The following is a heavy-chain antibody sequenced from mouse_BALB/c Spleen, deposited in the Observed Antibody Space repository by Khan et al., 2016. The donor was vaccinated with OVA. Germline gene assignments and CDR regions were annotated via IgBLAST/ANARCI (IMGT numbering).Heavy chain of an antibody. CDR2: ISYSGST. J-gene: IGHJ4*01. Sequence: EVQLQESGPGLVKPSQSLSLTCTVTGYSITSDYAWNWIRQFPGNKLEWMGYISYSGSTTYNPSLKSRISITRDTSKNQFFLQLKSVTTEDTARYFCAGEQGRYYAMEYWGRRTSVTVS. CDR1: GYSITSDYA. D-gene: IGHD4-1*01. CDR3: AGEQGRYYAMEY. V-gene: IGHV3-2*02.